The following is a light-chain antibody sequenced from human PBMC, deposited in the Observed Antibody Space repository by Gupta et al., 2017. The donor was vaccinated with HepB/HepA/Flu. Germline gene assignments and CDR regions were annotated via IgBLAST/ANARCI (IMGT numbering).Light chain of an antibody. CDR2: DVS. CDR1: SSDVGGYNY. V-gene: IGLV2-8*01. Sequence: QSALTTPPSASAPPAHSVIISCTGTSSDVGGYNYVSWYQQHPGKAPKLMIYDVSKRPSGVAGRFSGSKSGNTASLTISGLQAEDEADYYCSSYAGSHNWVFGGGTKLTVL. J-gene: IGLJ2*01. CDR3: SSYAGSHNWV.